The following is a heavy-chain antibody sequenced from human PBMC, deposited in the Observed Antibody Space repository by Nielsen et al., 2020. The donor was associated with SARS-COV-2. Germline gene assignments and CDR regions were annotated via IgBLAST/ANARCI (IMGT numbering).Heavy chain of an antibody. D-gene: IGHD6-13*01. CDR1: GFTFDDYA. J-gene: IGHJ4*02. Sequence: SLKISCAASGFTFDDYAMHWARQAPGKGLEWVAGISWNSGSIGYADSVKGRFTISRDNAKNSLYLQMNSLRAEDTALYYCARLESSSWYWSYWGQGTLVTVSS. CDR2: ISWNSGSI. CDR3: ARLESSSWYWSY. V-gene: IGHV3-9*01.